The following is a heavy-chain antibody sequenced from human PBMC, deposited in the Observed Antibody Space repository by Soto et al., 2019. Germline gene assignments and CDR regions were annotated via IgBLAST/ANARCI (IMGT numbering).Heavy chain of an antibody. V-gene: IGHV1-3*01. Sequence: QVQLVQSGAEVKKPGASVKVSCKASGYTFSSYLLHWVRQAPGQRLEWMGWINAGNGNTKYSQKFQDRVTLTRDTSASTAYMELSSLRSEDTAVYYCASPSYGSGSFYWGQGTLVTVSS. J-gene: IGHJ4*02. CDR2: INAGNGNT. CDR1: GYTFSSYL. D-gene: IGHD3-10*01. CDR3: ASPSYGSGSFY.